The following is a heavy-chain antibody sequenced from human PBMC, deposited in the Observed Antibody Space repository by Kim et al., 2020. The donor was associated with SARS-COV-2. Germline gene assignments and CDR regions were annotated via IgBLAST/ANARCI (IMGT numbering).Heavy chain of an antibody. Sequence: GGSLRLSCAASGFTFSSYAMSWVRQAPGKGLEWVSAISGSGGSTYYADSVKGRFTISRDNSKNTLYLQMNSLRAEDTAVYYCAKGFRWFGGFIPVYYFDYWGQGTLVTVSS. CDR1: GFTFSSYA. D-gene: IGHD3-10*01. CDR2: ISGSGGST. J-gene: IGHJ4*02. CDR3: AKGFRWFGGFIPVYYFDY. V-gene: IGHV3-23*01.